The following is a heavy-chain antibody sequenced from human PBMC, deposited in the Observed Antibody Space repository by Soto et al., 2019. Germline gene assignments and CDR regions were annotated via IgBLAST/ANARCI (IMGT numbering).Heavy chain of an antibody. CDR1: GFTFSSYS. CDR2: ISSSSSYI. V-gene: IGHV3-21*01. D-gene: IGHD3-3*01. J-gene: IGHJ3*02. Sequence: EVQLVESGGGLVKPGGSLRLSCAASGFTFSSYSMNWVRQAPGKGLEWVSSISSSSSYIYYADSVKGRFTISRDNAKNSLYLQMNSLRAEDTAVYYCARDLPPSGDAFDIWGQGTMVTVSS. CDR3: ARDLPPSGDAFDI.